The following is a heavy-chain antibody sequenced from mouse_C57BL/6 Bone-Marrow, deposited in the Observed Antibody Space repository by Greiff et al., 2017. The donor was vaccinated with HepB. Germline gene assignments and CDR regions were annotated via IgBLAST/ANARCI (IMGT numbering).Heavy chain of an antibody. D-gene: IGHD1-1*01. J-gene: IGHJ2*01. CDR1: GFSLTSYG. CDR3: ARPFTTVVAPYFDY. CDR2: IWSGGST. Sequence: QVQLQQSGPGLVQPSQSLSITCTVSGFSLTSYGVHWVRQSPGKGLEWLGVIWSGGSTDYNAAFISRLSISKDNSKSQVFFKMNSLQADDTAIYYCARPFTTVVAPYFDYWGQGTTLTVSS. V-gene: IGHV2-2*01.